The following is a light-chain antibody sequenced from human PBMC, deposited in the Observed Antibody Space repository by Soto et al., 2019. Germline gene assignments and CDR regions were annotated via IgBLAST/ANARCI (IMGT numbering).Light chain of an antibody. CDR3: DRYNSAPLP. V-gene: IGKV1-27*01. CDR2: AAS. J-gene: IGKJ4*01. Sequence: DIQMTQSPSSLSASVGDRVTITCRASQGISNYLAWYQQKPGKVPKLLIYAASTLQSGVPSRFSGGRSGTDVTDTISSLQPEVVATYCWDRYNSAPLPFGGGTKVEIK. CDR1: QGISNY.